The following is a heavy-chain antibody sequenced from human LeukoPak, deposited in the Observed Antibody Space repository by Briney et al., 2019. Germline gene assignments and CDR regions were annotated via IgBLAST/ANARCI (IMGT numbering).Heavy chain of an antibody. V-gene: IGHV4-30-4*08. CDR1: GGSISSGDYY. D-gene: IGHD5-18*01. Sequence: SQTLSLTCTVSGGSISSGDYYWSWLRQPPGTGREWLGYFYYCGSTSYNPSLNSRVTISVDPSKNQFSLKLSSVTAADTAVYYCARGGYGGYYYYMDVWGKGTTVTVSS. J-gene: IGHJ6*03. CDR3: ARGGYGGYYYYMDV. CDR2: FYYCGST.